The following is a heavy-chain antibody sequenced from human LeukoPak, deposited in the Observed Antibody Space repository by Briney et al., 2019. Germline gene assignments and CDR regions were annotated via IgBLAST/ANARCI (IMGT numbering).Heavy chain of an antibody. CDR1: GFAFSDYW. J-gene: IGHJ4*02. CDR3: VRAPYYSGIEHYFDH. V-gene: IGHV3-7*03. CDR2: IKQDGSEK. Sequence: GGSLRLSCAASGFAFSDYWMTWVRQAPGKGLEWVANIKQDGSEKYLVDSVKGRFTISRDNAKGSLYLQMNSMRAEDTAVYYCVRAPYYSGIEHYFDHWGQGILVSVSS. D-gene: IGHD3-22*01.